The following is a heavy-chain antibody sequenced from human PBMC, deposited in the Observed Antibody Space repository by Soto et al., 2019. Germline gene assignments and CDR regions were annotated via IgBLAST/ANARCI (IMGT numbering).Heavy chain of an antibody. CDR1: GFTFSSYG. CDR2: IWYDGSNK. V-gene: IGHV3-33*01. Sequence: GVSLRLSCAASGFTFSSYGMHWVRQAPGKGLEWVAVIWYDGSNKYYADSVKGRFTISRDNSKNTLYLQMNSLRAEDRAVYYCARSPDDVWGSYRPIYYYYGMDVWGQGTTVTVSS. J-gene: IGHJ6*02. D-gene: IGHD3-16*02. CDR3: ARSPDDVWGSYRPIYYYYGMDV.